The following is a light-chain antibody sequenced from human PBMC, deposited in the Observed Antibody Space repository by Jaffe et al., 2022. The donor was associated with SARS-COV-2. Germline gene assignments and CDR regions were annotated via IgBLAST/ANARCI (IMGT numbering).Light chain of an antibody. CDR1: SSNIGSNT. Sequence: QSVLTQPPSASGTPGQRVTISCSGSSSNIGSNTVNWYQQLPGTAPKLLIYHNTQRPSGVPDRFSGSKSGTSASLAISGLQSEDEADYYCASWDDSLNGLVFGRGTKLTVL. CDR2: HNT. V-gene: IGLV1-44*01. J-gene: IGLJ3*02. CDR3: ASWDDSLNGLV.